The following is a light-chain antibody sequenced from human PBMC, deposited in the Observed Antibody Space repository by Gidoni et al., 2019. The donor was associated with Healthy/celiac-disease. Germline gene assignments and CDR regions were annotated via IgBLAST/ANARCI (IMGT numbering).Light chain of an antibody. J-gene: IGLJ2*01. CDR3: GTWDSSLSALVV. CDR2: ENN. CDR1: SSNIGNNY. V-gene: IGLV1-51*02. Sequence: QSVLTQPPSVSAAPGQKVTISCSGSSSNIGNNYVSWYQQLPGTAPKLLIYENNKRPSVIPDRFSGSKSGTSATLGITGLQTGDEADYYCGTWDSSLSALVVFGGGTKLTAL.